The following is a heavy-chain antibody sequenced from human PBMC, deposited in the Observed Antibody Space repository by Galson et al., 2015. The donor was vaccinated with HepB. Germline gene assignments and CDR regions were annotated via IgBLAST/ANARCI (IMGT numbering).Heavy chain of an antibody. D-gene: IGHD3-3*01. V-gene: IGHV3-21*01. CDR2: ISSGSSYI. CDR1: GFTFSSYS. CDR3: ARDSYDFWSGYYQREAFDY. Sequence: SLRLSCAASGFTFSSYSMNWVRQAPGKGLEWVSSISSGSSYIYYADSVKGRFTISRDNAKNSLYLQMNSLRAEDTAVYYCARDSYDFWSGYYQREAFDYWGQGTLVTVSS. J-gene: IGHJ4*02.